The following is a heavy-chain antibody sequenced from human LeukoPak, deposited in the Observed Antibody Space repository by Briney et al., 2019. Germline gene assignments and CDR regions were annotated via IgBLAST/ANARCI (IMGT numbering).Heavy chain of an antibody. V-gene: IGHV3-69-1*02. Sequence: GGSLRLSCAASGFTFSSHWMNWVRQAPGKGLEWVSFIAVDSTKYYADSVKGRFTISRDNAKNSLYLQMNSLRAEDTAVYYCASSLSLWGNYRCHWGQGTLVTVSS. J-gene: IGHJ4*02. CDR1: GFTFSSHW. CDR3: ASSLSLWGNYRCH. CDR2: IAVDSTK. D-gene: IGHD3-16*02.